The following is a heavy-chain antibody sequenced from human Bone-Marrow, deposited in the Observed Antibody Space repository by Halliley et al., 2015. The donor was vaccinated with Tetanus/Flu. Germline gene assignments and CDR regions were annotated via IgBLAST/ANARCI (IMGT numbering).Heavy chain of an antibody. V-gene: IGHV3-11*06. Sequence: WVSYISRGGQYTTYGDSVRGRFIISRDSAKNLLFLQMNSLRAEDTAVYYCARMAGTDGYNYLDSWGQGTLVTVSS. CDR3: ARMAGTDGYNYLDS. CDR2: ISRGGQYT. J-gene: IGHJ4*02. D-gene: IGHD6-19*01.